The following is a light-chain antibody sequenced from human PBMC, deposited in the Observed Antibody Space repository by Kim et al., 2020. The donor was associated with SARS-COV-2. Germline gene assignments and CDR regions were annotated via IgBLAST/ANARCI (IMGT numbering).Light chain of an antibody. Sequence: EIMLTQSPDTLSLSPGERATLSCRASHKITSDYLAWYQQRPGQAPRLLIYSVSTRAAGITDRFSGSGSGTDFTLTISWLEPEDFAVYYCHHYGDSLWSFGRGTKLEI. CDR2: SVS. CDR3: HHYGDSLWS. J-gene: IGKJ4*02. V-gene: IGKV3-20*01. CDR1: HKITSDY.